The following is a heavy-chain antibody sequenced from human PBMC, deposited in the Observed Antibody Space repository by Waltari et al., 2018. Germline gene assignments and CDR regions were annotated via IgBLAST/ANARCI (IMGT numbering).Heavy chain of an antibody. CDR3: TRDNWGTSDY. J-gene: IGHJ4*02. CDR1: GFSFSVFW. Sequence: EVQLVESGGGLVQPGGSLRLSCAASGFSFSVFWMPWVRQAPGKGLEWVSRINPAGIATTYADSVRGRFTISRDNAQNTLHLQMNSLRVEDTAMYYCTRDNWGTSDYWGQGTLVTVSS. V-gene: IGHV3-74*01. CDR2: INPAGIAT. D-gene: IGHD7-27*01.